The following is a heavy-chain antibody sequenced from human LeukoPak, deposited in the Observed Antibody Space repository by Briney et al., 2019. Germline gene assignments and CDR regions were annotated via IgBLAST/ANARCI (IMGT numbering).Heavy chain of an antibody. V-gene: IGHV3-74*01. CDR1: GFTFSSYW. D-gene: IGHD6-13*01. CDR3: VRDIAPDGTVWFDP. CDR2: VGADATNP. J-gene: IGHJ5*02. Sequence: GGSLRLSCAASGFTFSSYWMYWVRQTPGKGPVWVSRVGADATNPTYADFVKGRFTMSRDNAKNTVYLQMNSLRVDDTAVYYCVRDIAPDGTVWFDPWGQGTLVTVSS.